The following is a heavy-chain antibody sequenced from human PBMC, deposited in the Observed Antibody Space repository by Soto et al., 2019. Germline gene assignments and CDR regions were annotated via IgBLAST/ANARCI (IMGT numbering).Heavy chain of an antibody. CDR2: ISAYNGTP. CDR1: GYTFTSYG. V-gene: IGHV1-18*01. Sequence: QVQLVQSGAEVKKPGASVKVSCKASGYTFTSYGISWVRQAPGQGLEWMGWISAYNGTPNYAQQLQGRVTMTTDTSTSTADMEVRSLRADDTAVDYCARSAIAGAGIVDYWGQGTLVTVSA. D-gene: IGHD6-19*01. J-gene: IGHJ4*02. CDR3: ARSAIAGAGIVDY.